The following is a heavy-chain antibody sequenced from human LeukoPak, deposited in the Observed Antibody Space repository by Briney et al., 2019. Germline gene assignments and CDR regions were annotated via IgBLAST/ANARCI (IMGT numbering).Heavy chain of an antibody. J-gene: IGHJ4*02. Sequence: SETLSLTCTVSGYSISSGYYWGWIRQPPGKGLEWIGSIYHSGSTYYNPSLKSRVTISVDTSKNQFSLKLSSVTAADTAVYYCATRGISTISFDYWGQGTLVTVSS. CDR3: ATRGISTISFDY. CDR1: GYSISSGYY. V-gene: IGHV4-38-2*02. D-gene: IGHD3-9*01. CDR2: IYHSGST.